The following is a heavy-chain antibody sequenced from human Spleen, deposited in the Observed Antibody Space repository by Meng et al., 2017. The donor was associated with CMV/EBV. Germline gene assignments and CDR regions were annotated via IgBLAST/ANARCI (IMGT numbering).Heavy chain of an antibody. J-gene: IGHJ4*02. D-gene: IGHD3-10*01. CDR3: ARHPLLDYYFDY. CDR2: IYPGDSDT. Sequence: GGSLRLSCKGSGYSFTTYWIGWVRQMPGKGLEWMGIIYPGDSDTRYSPSFQGQVTISAGTSINTAYLQWSSLKASDTAMYYCARHPLLDYYFDYWGQGTLVTVSS. CDR1: GYSFTTYW. V-gene: IGHV5-51*01.